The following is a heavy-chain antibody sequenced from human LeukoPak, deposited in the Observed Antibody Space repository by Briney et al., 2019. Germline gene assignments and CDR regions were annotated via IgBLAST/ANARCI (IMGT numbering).Heavy chain of an antibody. CDR2: IYSGGST. Sequence: GGSLRLSCAASGFTVSSNYMSWVRQAPGKGLEWVSVIYSGGSTYYADSVKDRFTISRDNSKNTLYLQMNSLRAEDTAVYYCARGVDEGAFDIWGQGTMVTVSS. CDR3: ARGVDEGAFDI. V-gene: IGHV3-53*01. CDR1: GFTVSSNY. J-gene: IGHJ3*02.